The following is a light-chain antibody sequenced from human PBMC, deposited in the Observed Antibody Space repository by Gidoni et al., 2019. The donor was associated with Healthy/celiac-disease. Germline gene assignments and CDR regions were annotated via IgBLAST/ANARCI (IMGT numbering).Light chain of an antibody. V-gene: IGKV3-20*01. CDR3: QQYGSSPT. CDR1: QSVSSSY. CDR2: GAS. J-gene: IGKJ4*01. Sequence: EIVLTHSPGTLSLSPGERATLPCRASQSVSSSYLAWYQQKSGQAPRLLIYGASSRATGIPDRFSGSGSGTDFTLTISRLEPEDFAVYYCQQYGSSPTFGGGTKVEIK.